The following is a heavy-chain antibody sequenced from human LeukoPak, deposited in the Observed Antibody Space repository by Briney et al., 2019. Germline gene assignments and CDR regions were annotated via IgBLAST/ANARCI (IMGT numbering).Heavy chain of an antibody. CDR1: GGSISSSNW. V-gene: IGHV4-4*02. CDR2: IYHSGST. Sequence: SETLSLTCAVCGGSISSSNWWSWVRQPPGKGLEWIGEIYHSGSTNYNPSLKSQVTISVDKSKNQFSLKLSSVTAADTAVYYCARDAYYYDSSGYYYLHWFDPRGQGTLVTVSS. D-gene: IGHD3-22*01. J-gene: IGHJ5*02. CDR3: ARDAYYYDSSGYYYLHWFDP.